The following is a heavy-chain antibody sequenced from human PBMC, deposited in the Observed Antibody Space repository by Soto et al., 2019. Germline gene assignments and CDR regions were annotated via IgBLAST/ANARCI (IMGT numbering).Heavy chain of an antibody. CDR3: AKDRNTMVRIYYGMEV. J-gene: IGHJ6*01. D-gene: IGHD3-10*01. CDR1: VCTFSSYG. Sequence: PVGSLRLSCASSVCTFSSYGMHWVRHSPGKWLEWVAVISYDGSNKYYADSVKGRFTTSRDNSKNTLYLPMNSLRAEDTAVYYCAKDRNTMVRIYYGMEVLGQGTTVNVSS. V-gene: IGHV3-30*18. CDR2: ISYDGSNK.